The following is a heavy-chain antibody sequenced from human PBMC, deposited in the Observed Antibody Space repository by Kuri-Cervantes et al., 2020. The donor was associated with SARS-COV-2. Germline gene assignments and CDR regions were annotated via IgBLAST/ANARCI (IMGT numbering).Heavy chain of an antibody. CDR3: ARNDYSNPRYYGMDV. J-gene: IGHJ6*02. Sequence: ASVKVSCKASGYTFSDYYMHWVRQAPGQGLEWMGIINPRGGSTNYAQKFQGRVTMTRDTSTSTVNMELSSLRSEDTAVYYCARNDYSNPRYYGMDVWGQGTMVTVSS. CDR1: GYTFSDYY. CDR2: INPRGGST. V-gene: IGHV1-46*01. D-gene: IGHD4-11*01.